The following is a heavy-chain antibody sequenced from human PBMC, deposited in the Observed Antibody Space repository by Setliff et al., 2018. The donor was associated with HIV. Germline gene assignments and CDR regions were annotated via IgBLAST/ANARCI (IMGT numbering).Heavy chain of an antibody. CDR3: ATDPGSLIWFGGSKVNV. V-gene: IGHV1-24*01. CDR2: FDPEGGVT. D-gene: IGHD3-10*01. J-gene: IGHJ6*02. CDR1: GYTVAEFS. Sequence: ASVKVSCKVYGYTVAEFSMHWVRQAPGKGLEWVAGFDPEGGVTFYAQNFQGRVTMTEDTSTDTAYMELSSLRSEDTAVYYCATDPGSLIWFGGSKVNVWGQGTTVTVSS.